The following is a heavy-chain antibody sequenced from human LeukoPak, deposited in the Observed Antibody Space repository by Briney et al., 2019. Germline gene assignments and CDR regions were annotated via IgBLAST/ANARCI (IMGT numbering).Heavy chain of an antibody. CDR1: GYTFTSYY. J-gene: IGHJ4*02. Sequence: ASVKVSCKASGYTFTSYYMHWVRQAPGQGLEWMGIINPSGGSTSYAQKFQGRVTMTRDMSTSTVYMELSSLRSEDTAVYYCARDRALAAAGGGYYFDHWGQGTLVTVSS. CDR2: INPSGGST. D-gene: IGHD6-13*01. CDR3: ARDRALAAAGGGYYFDH. V-gene: IGHV1-46*01.